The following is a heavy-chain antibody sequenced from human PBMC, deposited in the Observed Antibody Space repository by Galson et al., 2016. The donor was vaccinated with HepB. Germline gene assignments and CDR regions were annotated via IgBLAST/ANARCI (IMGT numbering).Heavy chain of an antibody. CDR3: AKDIVRFLEWSHSTFDY. CDR1: GFPFDEYA. D-gene: IGHD3-3*01. J-gene: IGHJ4*02. Sequence: SLRLSCAASGFPFDEYAMHWVRQAPGKGLEWVSSISWNSGRIAYADSVKGRFTISRDNAKNSLFLQMNGVRAEDTGFYYCAKDIVRFLEWSHSTFDYWGQGTLVTVSS. V-gene: IGHV3-9*01. CDR2: ISWNSGRI.